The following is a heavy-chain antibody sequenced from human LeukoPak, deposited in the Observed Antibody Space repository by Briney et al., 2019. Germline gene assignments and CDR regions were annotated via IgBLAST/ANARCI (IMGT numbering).Heavy chain of an antibody. CDR2: IYYDGSNI. Sequence: GALRLSCAASEFTFTTYGMHWVRQAPGKGLEWVAFIYYDGSNIYYADYVKGRFTISRDNAKNSLYLQMSSLRVEDTAVYYCARGDGGNSAFDYWGQGNLVTVSS. CDR3: ARGDGGNSAFDY. D-gene: IGHD4-23*01. V-gene: IGHV3-33*01. J-gene: IGHJ4*02. CDR1: EFTFTTYG.